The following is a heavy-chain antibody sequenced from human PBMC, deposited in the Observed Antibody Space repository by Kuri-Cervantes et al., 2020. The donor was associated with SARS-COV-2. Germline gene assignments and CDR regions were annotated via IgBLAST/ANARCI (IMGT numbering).Heavy chain of an antibody. CDR3: ARVGCSSTSCYTGDYYYGVDV. CDR2: ISSNGGST. Sequence: GESLKISCAASGFTFSSYAMHWVRQAPGKGLEYVSAISSNGGSTYYANSMKGRFTISRDNSKNTLYLQMGSLRAEDMAVYYCARVGCSSTSCYTGDYYYGVDVWGQGTTVTVSS. J-gene: IGHJ6*02. V-gene: IGHV3-64*01. CDR1: GFTFSSYA. D-gene: IGHD2-2*02.